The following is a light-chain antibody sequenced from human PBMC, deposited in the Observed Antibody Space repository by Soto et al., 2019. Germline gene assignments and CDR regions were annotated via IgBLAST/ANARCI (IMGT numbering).Light chain of an antibody. J-gene: IGLJ2*01. CDR3: TSYAAGNNLL. CDR2: EVS. Sequence: QSALTQPPSASGCPGHSVTISCTGTSSDVGGSNDVSWYQQHPGKAPKLMIFEVSYRHSAVPDRFSGSKSGNTASLTVSGLQAEDEADYYSTSYAAGNNLLFGGGTKVTVL. CDR1: SSDVGGSND. V-gene: IGLV2-8*01.